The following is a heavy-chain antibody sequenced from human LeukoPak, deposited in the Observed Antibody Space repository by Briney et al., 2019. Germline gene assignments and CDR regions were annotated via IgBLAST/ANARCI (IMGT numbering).Heavy chain of an antibody. D-gene: IGHD3-22*01. CDR1: GFTVSSNY. CDR2: IYSGGST. V-gene: IGHV3-53*05. J-gene: IGHJ4*02. Sequence: QPGGSLRLSCAASGFTVSSNYMSWVRQAPGKGLEWVSVIYSGGSTYYADSVNGPFTISKDYSKNTLYLQMNSLRAEDTAVYYCARLYFYDSSGYFEHFDYWGQGTLVTVSS. CDR3: ARLYFYDSSGYFEHFDY.